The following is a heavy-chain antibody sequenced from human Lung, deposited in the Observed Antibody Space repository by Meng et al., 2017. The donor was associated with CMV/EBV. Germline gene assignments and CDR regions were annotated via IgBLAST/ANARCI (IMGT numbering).Heavy chain of an antibody. V-gene: IGHV3-7*01. D-gene: IGHD2-21*02. CDR3: ARDRLVTTFYCFYGMDV. Sequence: GESLKISCAASGFTFRTYWMTWVRQVPGKGLEWVANIKQDGSEKYYVDSVKGRFTISRDNTKNSVFLQMNSLRAEDTAVYYCARDRLVTTFYCFYGMDVWGQGTTVTVSS. CDR1: GFTFRTYW. CDR2: IKQDGSEK. J-gene: IGHJ6*02.